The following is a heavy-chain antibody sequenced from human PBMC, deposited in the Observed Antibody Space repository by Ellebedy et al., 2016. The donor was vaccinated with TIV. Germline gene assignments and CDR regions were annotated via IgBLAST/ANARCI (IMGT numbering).Heavy chain of an antibody. CDR3: ARGYRGQESYHFDY. Sequence: AASVKVSCKVSGFTISNYYMHWVRQATGQGLQWMAMTNPNDETTSSSQKLQGRVTLTRDTSTTTVFMELSSLKFEDTAVYYCARGYRGQESYHFDYWGQGTMVIVSS. CDR1: GFTISNYY. V-gene: IGHV1-46*04. CDR2: TNPNDETT. J-gene: IGHJ4*02. D-gene: IGHD1-26*01.